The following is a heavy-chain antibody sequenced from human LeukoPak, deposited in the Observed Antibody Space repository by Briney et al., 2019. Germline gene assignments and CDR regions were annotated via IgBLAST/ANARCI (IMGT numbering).Heavy chain of an antibody. D-gene: IGHD2-15*01. CDR3: TRVECIDDSCYTFDY. V-gene: IGHV4-39*07. Sequence: SETLSLTCTVSGGSITSRTYYWGWIGQPPGKGLEWIGSIHYSGGTYYSPSLKSRVTISVDTFKNQFSLMLRSVTAADTAVYDCTRVECIDDSCYTFDYWGPGTLVIVSS. CDR1: GGSITSRTYY. J-gene: IGHJ4*02. CDR2: IHYSGGT.